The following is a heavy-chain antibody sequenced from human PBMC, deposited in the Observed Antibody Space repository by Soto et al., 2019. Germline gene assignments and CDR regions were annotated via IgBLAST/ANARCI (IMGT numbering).Heavy chain of an antibody. J-gene: IGHJ4*02. Sequence: QVQLVQSGAEVKKPGASVTVSCQASGFTFNTYVITCVRQAPGQGLEWLGWISVYHGHTNYAQKVQGRVTMTTDTSTSTASMELRSLRSDDTAVYYCARGGSVSYRMFDYWGQGTLVTVSS. CDR2: ISVYHGHT. D-gene: IGHD1-26*01. V-gene: IGHV1-18*01. CDR1: GFTFNTYV. CDR3: ARGGSVSYRMFDY.